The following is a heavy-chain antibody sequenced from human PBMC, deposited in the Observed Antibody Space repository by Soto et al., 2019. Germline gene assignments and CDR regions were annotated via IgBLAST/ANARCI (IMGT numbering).Heavy chain of an antibody. D-gene: IGHD3-22*01. CDR3: ARGTEDYYDSSGYPLDY. V-gene: IGHV1-69*01. CDR1: GGTFSSYA. Sequence: QVQLVQSGAEVKKPGSSVKVSCKASGGTFSSYAISWVRQAPGQGREWMGGIIPIFGTANYAQKFQGRVTITADESTSTAYMELSSLRSEDTAVYYCARGTEDYYDSSGYPLDYWGQGTLVTVSS. J-gene: IGHJ4*02. CDR2: IIPIFGTA.